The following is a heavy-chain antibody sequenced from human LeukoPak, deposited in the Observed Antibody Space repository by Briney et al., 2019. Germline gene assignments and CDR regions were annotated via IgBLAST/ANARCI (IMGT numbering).Heavy chain of an antibody. J-gene: IGHJ4*02. CDR2: INRDGREK. CDR3: AKGRDYGDY. CDR1: GFTFR. V-gene: IGHV3-7*01. Sequence: GGSLTLSCAVSGFTFRMTWVRQVPGKGLQWVANINRDGREKYYMDSMKGRLNISRDNTENSVFLQLTSLRPEDTGIYFCAKGRDYGDYWGQGTLVAVSS.